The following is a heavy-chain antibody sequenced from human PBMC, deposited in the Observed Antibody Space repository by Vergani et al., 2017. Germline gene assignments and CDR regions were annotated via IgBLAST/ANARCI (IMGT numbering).Heavy chain of an antibody. J-gene: IGHJ6*03. D-gene: IGHD2-2*01. CDR1: GYTFTSYY. V-gene: IGHV1-46*01. Sequence: QVQLVQSGAEVKKPGASVKVSCKASGYTFTSYYMHWVRQAPGQGLEWMGIINPSGGSTSYAQKFQGRVTMTRATSTSSVYMELSSLRSEDTAVYYCAREGCSSTSXDSPDLPRPYYYYYMDVWGKGTTVTVSS. CDR3: AREGCSSTSXDSPDLPRPYYYYYMDV. CDR2: INPSGGST.